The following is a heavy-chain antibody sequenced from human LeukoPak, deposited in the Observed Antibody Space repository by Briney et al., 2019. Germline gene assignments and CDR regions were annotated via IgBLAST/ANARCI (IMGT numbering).Heavy chain of an antibody. J-gene: IGHJ6*02. CDR3: ARGGGLDV. V-gene: IGHV3-7*03. CDR1: GFTFSSYW. CDR2: INHNGNVN. Sequence: GGSLRLSCAASGFTFSSYWMNWARQAAGKGLEWVASINHNGNVNYYVDSVNGRFTISIDNAKNSLYLQMSNLRAEETAVYFCARGGGLDVWGQGATVTVSS. D-gene: IGHD3-16*01.